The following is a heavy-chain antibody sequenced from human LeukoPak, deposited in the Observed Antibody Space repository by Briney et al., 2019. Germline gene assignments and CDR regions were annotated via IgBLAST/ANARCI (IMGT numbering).Heavy chain of an antibody. J-gene: IGHJ4*02. Sequence: GGSLRLSCAASGFTFSSYSTHWVRQAPGKGLEWVGRIKSKTDGGTTDYAAPVKGRFTISRDDSKNTLYLQMNSLKTEDTAVYYCTASVPYYHGSGSEIDYWGQGTLVTVSS. CDR2: IKSKTDGGTT. CDR3: TASVPYYHGSGSEIDY. V-gene: IGHV3-15*01. CDR1: GFTFSSYS. D-gene: IGHD3-10*01.